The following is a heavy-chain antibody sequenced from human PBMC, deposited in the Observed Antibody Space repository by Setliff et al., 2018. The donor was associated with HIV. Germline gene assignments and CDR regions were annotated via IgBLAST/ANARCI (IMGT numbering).Heavy chain of an antibody. CDR1: TFSHFY. CDR2: ISYSGTSI. CDR3: ASEVAVSANALDV. J-gene: IGHJ6*02. Sequence: TFSHFYMAWIRQAPGKGLEWVAYISYSGTSIYYRDSVKGRFTISRDNAKSSLYLQMSSLRADDTAVYYCASEVAVSANALDVWGQGTTVTVSS. V-gene: IGHV3-11*01. D-gene: IGHD3-16*01.